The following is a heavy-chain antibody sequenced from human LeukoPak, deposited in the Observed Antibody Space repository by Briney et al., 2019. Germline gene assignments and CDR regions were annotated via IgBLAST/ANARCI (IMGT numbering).Heavy chain of an antibody. CDR1: GYSFTSYG. J-gene: IGHJ5*02. Sequence: ASVNVSCKAAGYSFTSYGISWVRQAPGQGLEWMGWISAYNGNTNYAQKLQGRVTMTTDTSTSTVSMELRSLRSDDTAAYYCARVGVDGSGKNWFDPWGQGTLFTVSS. D-gene: IGHD6-19*01. CDR3: ARVGVDGSGKNWFDP. V-gene: IGHV1-18*01. CDR2: ISAYNGNT.